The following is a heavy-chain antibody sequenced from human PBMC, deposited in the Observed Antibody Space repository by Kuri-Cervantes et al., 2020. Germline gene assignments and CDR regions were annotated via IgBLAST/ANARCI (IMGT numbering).Heavy chain of an antibody. V-gene: IGHV4-30-4*01. J-gene: IGHJ4*02. D-gene: IGHD5-24*01. CDR2: IYYSGST. CDR1: GGSISSGDYY. CDR3: ARGGDGYRRYFDY. Sequence: SETLSLTCTVSGGSISSGDYYWSWIRQPPGKGLEWIGYIYYSGSTYYNPSLKSRVTISVDTSKNQFSLKLSSVTAADTAVYYCARGGDGYRRYFDYWGQGTLVTVSS.